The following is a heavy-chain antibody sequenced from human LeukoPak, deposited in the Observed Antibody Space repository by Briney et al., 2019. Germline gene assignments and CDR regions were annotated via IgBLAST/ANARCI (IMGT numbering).Heavy chain of an antibody. V-gene: IGHV3-23*01. Sequence: PGGSLRLSCSASGFTFTNYGMSWVRQAPGKGLEWVSGLSGSGDGQFYADSVEGRFTISRDIFNNIWYLQMNSLGAEDTAVYYCAKGCQCPSGLSSWFDPRGQGTLVAVSS. CDR3: AKGCQCPSGLSSWFDP. CDR2: LSGSGDGQ. CDR1: GFTFTNYG. J-gene: IGHJ5*02. D-gene: IGHD1-14*01.